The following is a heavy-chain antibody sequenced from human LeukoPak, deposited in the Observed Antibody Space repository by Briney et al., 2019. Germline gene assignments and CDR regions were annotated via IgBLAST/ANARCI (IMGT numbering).Heavy chain of an antibody. D-gene: IGHD1-26*01. CDR1: GGSILSTNW. Sequence: PSESLSLTCAVSGGSILSTNWWSWVRQPPGKGLEWIGEVHLSGASNYNPSLKSRVSMSIDKSRNHLSLELTSVTAADTAIYYCARESGAFSPFGFWGQGTLVTASS. CDR3: ARESGAFSPFGF. CDR2: VHLSGAS. J-gene: IGHJ4*02. V-gene: IGHV4-4*02.